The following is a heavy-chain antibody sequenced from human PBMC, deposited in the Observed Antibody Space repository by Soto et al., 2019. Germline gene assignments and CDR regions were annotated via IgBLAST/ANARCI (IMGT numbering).Heavy chain of an antibody. J-gene: IGHJ4*02. CDR3: AKEYGSTWIDH. Sequence: QVQLVESGGGVFQPGRSLRLSCAASGFTFSTYGMHWVRQAPGKGLEWVAAMSYDGTKQYYVDSVKGRFTISRDNSRNTLFLQLNSLRDEETAVYYCAKEYGSTWIDHWGQGAPVTVSS. CDR1: GFTFSTYG. V-gene: IGHV3-30*18. D-gene: IGHD6-13*01. CDR2: MSYDGTKQ.